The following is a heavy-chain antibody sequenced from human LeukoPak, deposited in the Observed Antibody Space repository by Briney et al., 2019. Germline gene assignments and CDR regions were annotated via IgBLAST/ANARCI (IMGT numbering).Heavy chain of an antibody. CDR3: ARDRGYYDSSGYYYFDY. CDR1: GYTFTDDY. Sequence: ASVKVSCKASGYTFTDDYMHWVRQAPGQGLEWMGWINPNSGGTNYAQKFQGRVTMTRDTSISTAYMELSRLRSDDTAVYYCARDRGYYDSSGYYYFDYWGQGTLVTVSS. V-gene: IGHV1-2*02. CDR2: INPNSGGT. J-gene: IGHJ4*02. D-gene: IGHD3-22*01.